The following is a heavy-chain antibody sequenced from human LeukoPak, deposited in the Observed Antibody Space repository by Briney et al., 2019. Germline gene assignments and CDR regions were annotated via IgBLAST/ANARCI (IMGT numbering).Heavy chain of an antibody. J-gene: IGHJ4*02. D-gene: IGHD6-6*01. V-gene: IGHV3-74*01. Sequence: GGSLRLSCAASGFTFSNYWMHWIRQAPGKGLVWVSRITSDGNSTTYADSVKGRFTISRDNAKNTLYLQMNSLRADDTAVYYCARARSSIAAYDYWGQGTLVTVSS. CDR3: ARARSSIAAYDY. CDR2: ITSDGNST. CDR1: GFTFSNYW.